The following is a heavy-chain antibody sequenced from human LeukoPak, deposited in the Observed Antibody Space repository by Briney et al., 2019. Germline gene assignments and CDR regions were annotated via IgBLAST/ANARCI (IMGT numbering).Heavy chain of an antibody. V-gene: IGHV4-39*07. Sequence: SETLSLTCTVSGGSINSSSYYWGWIRQPPGKGLEWIGSIYYSGSTYYNPSLKSRVTISVDTSKNQFSLKLSSVTAADTAVYYCARETIFGVVAGDHGDYWGQGTLVTVSS. CDR3: ARETIFGVVAGDHGDY. CDR1: GGSINSSSYY. CDR2: IYYSGST. D-gene: IGHD3-3*01. J-gene: IGHJ4*02.